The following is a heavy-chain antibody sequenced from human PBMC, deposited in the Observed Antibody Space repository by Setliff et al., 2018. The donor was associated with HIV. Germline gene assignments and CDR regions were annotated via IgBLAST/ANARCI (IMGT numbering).Heavy chain of an antibody. D-gene: IGHD5-18*01. Sequence: GASVKVSCKASGYTFTGYYMHWVRQAPGQGLEWMGRINPNSGGTNYAQKFQGRVTMTRDTSISTAYMELSRLRSDDTAVYYCARTLPQYTNLFDYWGQGTLVTV. CDR3: ARTLPQYTNLFDY. V-gene: IGHV1-2*06. CDR1: GYTFTGYY. J-gene: IGHJ4*02. CDR2: INPNSGGT.